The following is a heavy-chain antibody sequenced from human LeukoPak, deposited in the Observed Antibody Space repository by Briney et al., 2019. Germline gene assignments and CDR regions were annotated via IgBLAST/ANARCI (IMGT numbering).Heavy chain of an antibody. Sequence: SVKVSCKASGGTFSSYAISWVRQAPGQGLEWMGGIIPISGTANYAQKFQGRVTITTDESTSTAYMELSSLRSEDTAVYYCASWVGGQVGRNWFDPWGQGTLVTVSS. D-gene: IGHD1-26*01. CDR2: IIPISGTA. V-gene: IGHV1-69*05. CDR3: ASWVGGQVGRNWFDP. CDR1: GGTFSSYA. J-gene: IGHJ5*02.